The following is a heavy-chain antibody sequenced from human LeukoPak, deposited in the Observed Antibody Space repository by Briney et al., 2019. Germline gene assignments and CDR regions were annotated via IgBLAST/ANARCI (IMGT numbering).Heavy chain of an antibody. Sequence: ASVKVSCKASGYTFTSYDINWVRRATGQGLEWMGWMNPNSGNTGYAQKFQGRVTITRNTSISTAYMELSSLRSEDTAVYYCARINGVTGYSSGWYGEWFDPGAREPWSPSPQ. D-gene: IGHD6-19*01. J-gene: IGHJ5*02. CDR1: GYTFTSYD. CDR3: ARINGVTGYSSGWYGEWFDP. CDR2: MNPNSGNT. V-gene: IGHV1-8*03.